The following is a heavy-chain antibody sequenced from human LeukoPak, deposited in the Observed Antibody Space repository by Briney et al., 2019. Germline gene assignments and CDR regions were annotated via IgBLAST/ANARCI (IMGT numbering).Heavy chain of an antibody. V-gene: IGHV3-23*01. CDR1: GFTFSSYA. J-gene: IGHJ4*02. CDR2: ISGSGGST. Sequence: GGSLRLSCAASGFTFSSYAMSWVRQAPGKGLEWVSAISGSGGSTYYADSVKGRFTISRDNSKNTLYLQMNSLRAEDTAVYYCARVGTTYYGSGSHLDYWGQGTLVTVSS. CDR3: ARVGTTYYGSGSHLDY. D-gene: IGHD3-10*01.